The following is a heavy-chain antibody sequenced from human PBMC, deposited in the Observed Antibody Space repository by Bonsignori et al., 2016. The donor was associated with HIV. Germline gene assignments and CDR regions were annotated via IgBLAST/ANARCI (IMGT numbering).Heavy chain of an antibody. D-gene: IGHD3-9*01. CDR2: IYYGGST. Sequence: QVQLQESGPGLVKPSQTLSLTCAVSGASISSGGYFWSWIRQHPGRGLEWIGYIYYGGSTDYNPSLRSRVNISVDTSKNQFSLKLSSVTAADTAVYYCARGPNYDLLTGVYNVLYFDYWGQGALVTV. V-gene: IGHV4-31*11. CDR3: ARGPNYDLLTGVYNVLYFDY. CDR1: GASISSGGYF. J-gene: IGHJ4*02.